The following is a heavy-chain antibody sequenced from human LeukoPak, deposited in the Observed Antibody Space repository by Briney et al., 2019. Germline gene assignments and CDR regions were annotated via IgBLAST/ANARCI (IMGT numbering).Heavy chain of an antibody. V-gene: IGHV3-23*01. D-gene: IGHD6-13*01. CDR2: IYDGGSNT. CDR1: GFTFSANA. CDR3: AKDGGYRDYRNFDY. J-gene: IGHJ4*02. Sequence: GGSLRLSCGASGFTFSANALSWVRQAPGKGLEWVSTIYDGGSNTNYADSVKGRFTISRDNSKNTLYLQMNSLRAEDTAVYYCAKDGGYRDYRNFDYWGQGTLVTVSS.